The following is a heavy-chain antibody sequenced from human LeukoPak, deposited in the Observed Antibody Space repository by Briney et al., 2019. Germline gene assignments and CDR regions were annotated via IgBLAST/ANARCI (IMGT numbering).Heavy chain of an antibody. CDR3: ARCRITMVREPAPANWFDP. CDR1: GYTFTIYY. CDR2: INPSGGST. J-gene: IGHJ5*02. Sequence: ASVKVSFKASGYTFTIYYMHWVRQAPGQGLEWMGIINPSGGSTSYAQKFQGRVTMTRDTSTSTGYMELSRLRSDDTAVYYCARCRITMVREPAPANWFDPWGQGTLVTVSS. V-gene: IGHV1-46*01. D-gene: IGHD3-10*01.